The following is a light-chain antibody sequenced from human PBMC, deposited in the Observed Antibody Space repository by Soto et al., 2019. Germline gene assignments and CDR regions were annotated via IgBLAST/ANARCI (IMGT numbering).Light chain of an antibody. CDR2: DAS. CDR1: QSISSW. Sequence: DIQMTQSPSTLSASVGDRVTITCRASQSISSWFAWYQQKPVKSPKLLIYDASSLESGVPSRFSGSRSGTEFNLSITSLQPEDFATYYCQQNYPTPEITFGQGIRLEI. CDR3: QQNYPTPEIT. J-gene: IGKJ5*01. V-gene: IGKV1-5*01.